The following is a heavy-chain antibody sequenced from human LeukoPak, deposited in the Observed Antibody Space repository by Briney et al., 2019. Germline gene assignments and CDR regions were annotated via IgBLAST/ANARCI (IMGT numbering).Heavy chain of an antibody. CDR2: INPNSGGT. V-gene: IGHV1-2*02. Sequence: ASVKVSCKASGGTFSSHAISWVRQAPGQGLEWMGWINPNSGGTNYAQKFQGRVTMTRDTSISTAYMELSRLRSDDTAVYYCARGVVVVAATDYWAQGTLVTVSS. D-gene: IGHD2-15*01. J-gene: IGHJ4*02. CDR3: ARGVVVVAATDY. CDR1: GGTFSSHA.